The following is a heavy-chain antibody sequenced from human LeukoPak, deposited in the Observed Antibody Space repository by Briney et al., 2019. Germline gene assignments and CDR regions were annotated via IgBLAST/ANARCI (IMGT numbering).Heavy chain of an antibody. CDR2: ISYSGDT. V-gene: IGHV4-59*08. J-gene: IGHJ4*02. CDR1: GGSITNYY. CDR3: ARHTRGSYFDY. Sequence: SETLSLTCTVSGGSITNYYWSWIRQPPGKGLEWIGYISYSGDTNYNPSLKSRLTISVDTSKSQFSLRLSSVTAADTAVYYCARHTRGSYFDYWGQGTLVTVSS. D-gene: IGHD3-16*01.